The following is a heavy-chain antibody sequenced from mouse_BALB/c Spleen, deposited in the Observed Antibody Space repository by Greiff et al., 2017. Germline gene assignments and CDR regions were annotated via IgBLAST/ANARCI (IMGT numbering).Heavy chain of an antibody. D-gene: IGHD1-1*02. J-gene: IGHJ3*01. CDR1: GYSITSDYA. CDR3: AREGGIRFAY. Sequence: EVKLMESGPGLVKPSQSLSLTCTVTGYSITSDYAWNWIRQFPGNKLEWMGYISYSGSTSYNPSLKSRISITRDTSKNQFFLQLNSVTTEDTATYYCAREGGIRFAYWGQGTLVTVSA. V-gene: IGHV3-2*02. CDR2: ISYSGST.